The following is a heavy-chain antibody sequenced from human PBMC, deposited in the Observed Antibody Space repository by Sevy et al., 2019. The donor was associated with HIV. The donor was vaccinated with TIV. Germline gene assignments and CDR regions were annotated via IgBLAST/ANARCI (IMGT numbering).Heavy chain of an antibody. J-gene: IGHJ4*02. D-gene: IGHD3-22*01. CDR3: ARAPRYYDSSGFPFDY. CDR2: IYYSGST. V-gene: IGHV4-59*01. CDR1: GGSISSYY. Sequence: SETLSLTCTVSGGSISSYYWSWIRQPPGKGLEWIGYIYYSGSTNYNPSLKSRVTISVDTSKNQFSLKLSSVTAADTAVYYWARAPRYYDSSGFPFDYWGQGTLVTVSS.